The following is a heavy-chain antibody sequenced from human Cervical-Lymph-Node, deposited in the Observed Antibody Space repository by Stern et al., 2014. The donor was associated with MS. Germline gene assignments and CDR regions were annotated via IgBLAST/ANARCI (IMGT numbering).Heavy chain of an antibody. J-gene: IGHJ3*02. V-gene: IGHV4-4*02. CDR1: GGSISSSNW. CDR2: IYQSGGT. D-gene: IGHD1-14*01. Sequence: VQLLESGPGLVKPSGTLSLTCAVSGGSISSSNWWGWVRQSPGKGLEWIGKIYQSGGTKYSPSFESRVIISVDKSKNQFPLKLSYVTAADTAVYYCARELPDLNAFDIWGQGTMVTVSS. CDR3: ARELPDLNAFDI.